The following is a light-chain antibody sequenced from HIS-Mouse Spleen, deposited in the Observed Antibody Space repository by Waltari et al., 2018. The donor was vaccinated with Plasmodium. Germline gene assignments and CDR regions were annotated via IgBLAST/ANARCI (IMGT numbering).Light chain of an antibody. CDR1: QSVSRN. V-gene: IGKV3-15*01. Sequence: IVLTQSPATLSVSQGERAPLSCRASQSVSRNLAWHQQKPGQAPRLLIYGASTRATGIPARFSGSGSGTEFTLTISSLQSEDFAVYYCQQYNNWSFTFGPGTKVDIK. CDR3: QQYNNWSFT. J-gene: IGKJ3*01. CDR2: GAS.